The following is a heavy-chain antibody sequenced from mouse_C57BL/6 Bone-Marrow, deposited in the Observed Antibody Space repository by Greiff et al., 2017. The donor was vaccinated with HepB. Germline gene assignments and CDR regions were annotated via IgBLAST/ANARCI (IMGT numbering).Heavy chain of an antibody. V-gene: IGHV1-18*01. J-gene: IGHJ2*01. CDR1: GYTFTDYN. D-gene: IGHD1-1*01. Sequence: EVQGVESGPELVKPGASVKIPCKASGYTFTDYNMDWVKQSHGKSLEWIGDINPNNGGTIYNQKFKGKATLTVDKSSSTAYMELRSLTSEDTAVYYCARMGHYGSSLDYWGQGTTLTVSS. CDR2: INPNNGGT. CDR3: ARMGHYGSSLDY.